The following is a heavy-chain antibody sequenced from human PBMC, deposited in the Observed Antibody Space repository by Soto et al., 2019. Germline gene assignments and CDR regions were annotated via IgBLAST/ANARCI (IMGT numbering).Heavy chain of an antibody. CDR3: AKDQYCSGCSCYWNN. D-gene: IGHD2-15*01. J-gene: IGHJ4*02. CDR1: GFTFSSYT. Sequence: PGGTLRLSCAASGFTFSSYTMSWVRQTPGKGLECVSAISGSGGTTYYADSVKGRFTISRDNSKNTLYVQMNSLRAEDTSVYYCAKDQYCSGCSCYWNNWGQGT. CDR2: ISGSGGTT. V-gene: IGHV3-23*01.